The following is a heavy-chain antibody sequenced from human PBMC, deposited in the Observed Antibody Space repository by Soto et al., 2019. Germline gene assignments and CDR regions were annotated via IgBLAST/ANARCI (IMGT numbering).Heavy chain of an antibody. V-gene: IGHV4-39*01. D-gene: IGHD6-25*01. CDR3: AGQTFTIAAASYGRSNWFDP. J-gene: IGHJ5*02. CDR2: IYFTGNT. CDR1: GGSITSSSHF. Sequence: SETLSLTCSASGGSITSSSHFWGWARQPPGKGLEWIGTIYFTGNTYYTASLKSRLTMSIDTSKNECSLRLNSVTAADTAVCYCAGQTFTIAAASYGRSNWFDPWGPGTLVTVSS.